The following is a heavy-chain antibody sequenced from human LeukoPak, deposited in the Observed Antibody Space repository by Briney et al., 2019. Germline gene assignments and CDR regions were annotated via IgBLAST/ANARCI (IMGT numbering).Heavy chain of an antibody. J-gene: IGHJ3*02. Sequence: GGSLRLSCAASGFTVSSNYMSWVRQAPGKGLEWVSVIYSGGSTYYADSVKGRFTISRDNSKNTLYLQMNSLRAEDTAVYYCARDPPGGGSYSGREAFDIWGQGTMVTVSS. CDR1: GFTVSSNY. CDR3: ARDPPGGGSYSGREAFDI. CDR2: IYSGGST. V-gene: IGHV3-66*01. D-gene: IGHD1-26*01.